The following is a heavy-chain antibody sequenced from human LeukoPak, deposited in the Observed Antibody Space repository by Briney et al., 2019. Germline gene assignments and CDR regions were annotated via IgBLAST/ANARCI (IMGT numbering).Heavy chain of an antibody. V-gene: IGHV3-30*02. J-gene: IGHJ3*01. Sequence: GVSLRLSCAVSGFTFKTADMHWVRQAPGKGLEWVAFIRYDGSEKFYAGSVKGRLTISRDDSENTLYLYMNSLTAEDTAVYSCARVFRLTPPNDAFEAWGQGTMVAVSS. D-gene: IGHD2-15*01. CDR3: ARVFRLTPPNDAFEA. CDR1: GFTFKTAD. CDR2: IRYDGSEK.